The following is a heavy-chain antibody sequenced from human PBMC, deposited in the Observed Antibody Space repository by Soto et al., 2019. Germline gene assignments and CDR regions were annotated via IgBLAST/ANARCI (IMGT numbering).Heavy chain of an antibody. Sequence: VQLVESGGGVVQPGRSLRLSCAASGFTFSSYGMHWVRQAPGKGLEWVAVISYDGSNKYYADSVKGRFTISRDNSKNMLYLQMNSLRAEDTTVYYCAKGGSGHDWGQGTLVTVSS. J-gene: IGHJ4*02. D-gene: IGHD3-10*01. CDR2: ISYDGSNK. CDR3: AKGGSGHD. V-gene: IGHV3-30*18. CDR1: GFTFSSYG.